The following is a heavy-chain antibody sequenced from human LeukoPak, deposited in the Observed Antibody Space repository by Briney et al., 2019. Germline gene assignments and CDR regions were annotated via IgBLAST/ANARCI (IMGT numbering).Heavy chain of an antibody. CDR1: GFTFSRYW. Sequence: GGSLRLSCAASGFTFSRYWMHWVRQAPGKGLVWVSRIGDDGSTTAYADSVKGRFTISRDNAKNTLYLQMNSLRAEDTAVYYCAKVIDSYGQGDIWGQGTMVTVSS. V-gene: IGHV3-74*01. J-gene: IGHJ3*02. CDR2: IGDDGSTT. D-gene: IGHD5-18*01. CDR3: AKVIDSYGQGDI.